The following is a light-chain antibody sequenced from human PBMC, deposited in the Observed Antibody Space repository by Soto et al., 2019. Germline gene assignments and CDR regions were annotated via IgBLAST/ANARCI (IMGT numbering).Light chain of an antibody. J-gene: IGKJ1*01. Sequence: EIVLTQSPGTLYLSPGERATLSCRASQSVSSSLAWYQQKPGQAPRLLIYGTSNRATAIPDRFSGSGSGADFTLTISRLEPEDFALYYCQQYGISPSTFGPGTKVEI. CDR3: QQYGISPST. V-gene: IGKV3-20*01. CDR2: GTS. CDR1: QSVSSS.